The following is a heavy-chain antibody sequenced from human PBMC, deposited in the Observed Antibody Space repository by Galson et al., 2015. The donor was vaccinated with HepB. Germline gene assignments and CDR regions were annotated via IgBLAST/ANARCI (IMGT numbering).Heavy chain of an antibody. CDR1: GFTVSSNY. V-gene: IGHV3-53*04. Sequence: SLRLSCAASGFTVSSNYMSWVRQAPGKGLEWVSVIYSGGSTYYADSVKGRFTISRHNSKNTLYLQMNSLRAEDTAVYYCARGHIAAAGTFDYWGQGTLVTVSS. J-gene: IGHJ4*02. CDR2: IYSGGST. D-gene: IGHD6-13*01. CDR3: ARGHIAAAGTFDY.